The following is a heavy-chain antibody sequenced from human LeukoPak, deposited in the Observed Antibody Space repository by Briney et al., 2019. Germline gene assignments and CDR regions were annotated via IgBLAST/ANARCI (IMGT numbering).Heavy chain of an antibody. CDR3: ARGLWAPRFDC. CDR1: GGSFSGYY. CDR2: INHSGST. J-gene: IGHJ4*02. V-gene: IGHV4-34*01. Sequence: SETLSLTCAVYGGSFSGYYWSWIGPPPGKGLEWIGEINHSGSTNYNPSLKSRVTISVDTSKNQFSLKLSSVTAADTAVYFCARGLWAPRFDCWGQGTLVTVSS. D-gene: IGHD1-26*01.